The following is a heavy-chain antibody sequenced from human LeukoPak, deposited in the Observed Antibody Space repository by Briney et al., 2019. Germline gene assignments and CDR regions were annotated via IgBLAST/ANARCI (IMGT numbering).Heavy chain of an antibody. CDR1: GGSISSSGYY. Sequence: SETLSLTCTVSGGSISSSGYYWGWIRQPPGKGLKWIGSLFYGGSTYNNPSLKSRVTISVDTSKTQFSLRLSSVTAADTAVYYCARWQVGATPYYNFYMDVWGKGTTVAVSS. D-gene: IGHD1-26*01. V-gene: IGHV4-39*01. CDR2: LFYGGST. CDR3: ARWQVGATPYYNFYMDV. J-gene: IGHJ6*03.